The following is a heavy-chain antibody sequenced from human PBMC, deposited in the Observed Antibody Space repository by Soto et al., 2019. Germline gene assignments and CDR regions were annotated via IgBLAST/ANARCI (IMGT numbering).Heavy chain of an antibody. CDR3: ARFRDCTGSTCDPSFGLDL. J-gene: IGHJ3*01. D-gene: IGHD2-8*02. CDR2: ITPYNGNT. V-gene: IGHV1-18*01. CDR1: GYTFSTHG. Sequence: QVQLVQSGPEVKKPGASVKVSCRASGYTFSTHGLSWVRQAPGQGLEWMGWITPYNGNTNYEQKLRGRLTMTTDTSTNTGYMEVRSLRSDDTAVYYCARFRDCTGSTCDPSFGLDLWGPGTVVTVSS.